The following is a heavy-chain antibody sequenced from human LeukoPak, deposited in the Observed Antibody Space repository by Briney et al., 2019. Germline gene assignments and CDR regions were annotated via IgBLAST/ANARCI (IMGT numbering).Heavy chain of an antibody. Sequence: GGSLRLSCAASGSTFSSYAMHWVRQAPGKGLEWVAVISYDGSNKYYADSVKGRFTISRDNSKNTLYLQMNSLRAEDTAVYYCARGGGGYSNWFDPWGQGTLVTVSS. J-gene: IGHJ5*02. CDR1: GSTFSSYA. CDR2: ISYDGSNK. CDR3: ARGGGGYSNWFDP. V-gene: IGHV3-30-3*01. D-gene: IGHD3-22*01.